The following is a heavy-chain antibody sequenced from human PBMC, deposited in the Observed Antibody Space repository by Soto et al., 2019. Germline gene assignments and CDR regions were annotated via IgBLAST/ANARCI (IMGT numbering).Heavy chain of an antibody. D-gene: IGHD3-22*01. CDR1: GFTFSSYA. V-gene: IGHV3-23*01. CDR3: AKYFLILIVVVITTMIPPNAFDI. CDR2: INGSGGST. J-gene: IGHJ3*02. Sequence: GGSLRLACAASGFTFSSYAISWVRQAPGKGLEGVSAINGSGGSTYYAASVKGCFTISRDNSKNTLYLKMNSLRAEDTAVYYCAKYFLILIVVVITTMIPPNAFDIWGQGTMVTVSS.